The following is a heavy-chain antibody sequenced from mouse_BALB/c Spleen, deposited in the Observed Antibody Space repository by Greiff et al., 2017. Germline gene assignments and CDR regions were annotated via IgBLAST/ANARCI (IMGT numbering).Heavy chain of an antibody. V-gene: IGHV2-9*02. Sequence: VKLMESGPGLVAPSQSLSITCTVSGFSLTSYGVHWVRQPPGKGLEWLGVIWAGGSTNYNSALMSRLSISKDNSKSQVFLKMNSLQTDDTAMYYCARGYGNYGGGAMDYWGQGTSVTVSS. J-gene: IGHJ4*01. CDR3: ARGYGNYGGGAMDY. CDR1: GFSLTSYG. CDR2: IWAGGST. D-gene: IGHD2-1*01.